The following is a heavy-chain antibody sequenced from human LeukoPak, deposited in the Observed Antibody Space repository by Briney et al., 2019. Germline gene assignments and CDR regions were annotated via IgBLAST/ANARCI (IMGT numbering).Heavy chain of an antibody. CDR3: AKVRGYSYGYFDD. Sequence: PGRSLRLSCAASGFTFDDYAMHWVRQAPGKGLEWFSGISWNSGDIGYVDSVKGRFTVSRDNAKNSLYLQMNSLRAEDTALYYCAKVRGYSYGYFDDWGQGTLVTVSS. CDR1: GFTFDDYA. D-gene: IGHD5-18*01. CDR2: ISWNSGDI. V-gene: IGHV3-9*01. J-gene: IGHJ4*02.